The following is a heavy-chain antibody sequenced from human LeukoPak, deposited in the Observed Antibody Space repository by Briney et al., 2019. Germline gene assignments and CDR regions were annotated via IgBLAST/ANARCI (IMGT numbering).Heavy chain of an antibody. V-gene: IGHV1-2*02. CDR1: GYTFTGYY. J-gene: IGHJ4*02. D-gene: IGHD1-26*01. CDR3: ARAEWELLIPTSFDY. CDR2: INPNSGGT. Sequence: ASVKVSCKASGYTFTGYYMHWVRQAPGQGLEWMGWINPNSGGTNYAQKFQGRVTMTRDMSITTAYMELSRLRSDDTAMYYCARAEWELLIPTSFDYWGQGTLVTVSS.